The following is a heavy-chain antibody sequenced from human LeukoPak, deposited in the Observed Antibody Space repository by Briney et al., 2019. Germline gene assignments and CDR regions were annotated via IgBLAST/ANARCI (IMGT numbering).Heavy chain of an antibody. CDR1: GFIFSGSA. CDR2: IRRKGSTNAT. J-gene: IGHJ5*02. Sequence: PGGSLKLSCAASGFIFSGSAMHWVRQASGKGLEWVGRIRRKGSTNATAYAASVKGRFTISRDDSKNMAYLQMTSLKTEDTAVYYCTRHFEAVRNYAWFEPWGQGTLVTVSS. D-gene: IGHD1-7*01. V-gene: IGHV3-73*01. CDR3: TRHFEAVRNYAWFEP.